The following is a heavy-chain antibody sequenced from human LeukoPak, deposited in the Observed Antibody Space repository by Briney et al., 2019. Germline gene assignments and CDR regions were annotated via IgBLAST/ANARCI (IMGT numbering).Heavy chain of an antibody. CDR1: GGSISSGDYY. J-gene: IGHJ4*02. D-gene: IGHD2-2*01. CDR2: IYYSGST. Sequence: SETLSLTCTVSGGSISSGDYYWSWIRQPPGKGLEWIGYIYYSGSTYYNPSLKSRVTISVDTSKNQFSLKLSSVTAADTAVYYCARRAYCSSTSCHLDYWGQGTLVTVSS. V-gene: IGHV4-39*01. CDR3: ARRAYCSSTSCHLDY.